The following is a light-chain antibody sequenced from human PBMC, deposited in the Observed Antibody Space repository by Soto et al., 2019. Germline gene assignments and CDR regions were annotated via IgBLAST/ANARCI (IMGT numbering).Light chain of an antibody. CDR1: HNDIGTYDY. V-gene: IGLV2-14*03. J-gene: IGLJ1*01. Sequence: QSALTQPTSVSGSPGQSITISCTGNHNDIGTYDYVSWYQQHPGRAPRLLIHGVTTRPSGISGRFSASKSGLTASLTISGHQPEDEADYYCSSFTSNRIYVFGPGTKLT. CDR2: GVT. CDR3: SSFTSNRIYV.